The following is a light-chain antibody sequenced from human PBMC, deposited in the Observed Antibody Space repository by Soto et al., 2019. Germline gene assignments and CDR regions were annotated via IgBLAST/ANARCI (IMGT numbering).Light chain of an antibody. CDR3: QQYGSSPPIT. V-gene: IGKV3-20*01. J-gene: IGKJ5*01. Sequence: EIVLTQSPGTLSLAAGERATLSCRASHSVSSSYLAWYQQKPGQAPRLLIYGASSRATGIPDRFSGSGSGTDFTLTISRLEPADFAVYYCQQYGSSPPITFGQGTRLEIK. CDR1: HSVSSSY. CDR2: GAS.